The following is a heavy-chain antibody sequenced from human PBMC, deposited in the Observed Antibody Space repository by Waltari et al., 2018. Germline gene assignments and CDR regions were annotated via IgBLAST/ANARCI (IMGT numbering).Heavy chain of an antibody. D-gene: IGHD3-16*01. V-gene: IGHV1-8*01. Sequence: QEHLVQSGAEVKKPGASVTVSCEASGYSFSAFDIGWVRQACGQGLEWMGWVNGKSGNTGLVDSFQGRVTLTRDTSTNTSYMELRGLRSEDTAVYYCARVVLTSDYEINWFGPWGQGTLLTVSS. J-gene: IGHJ5*02. CDR3: ARVVLTSDYEINWFGP. CDR2: VNGKSGNT. CDR1: GYSFSAFD.